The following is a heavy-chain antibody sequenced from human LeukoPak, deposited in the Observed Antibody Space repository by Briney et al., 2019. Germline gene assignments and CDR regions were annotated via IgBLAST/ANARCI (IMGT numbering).Heavy chain of an antibody. V-gene: IGHV1-24*01. J-gene: IGHJ3*02. Sequence: ASVKVSCKVSGYTLTELSMHWVRQAPGKGLEWMGGFDPEDGETIYAQNFQDRVTMTEDTSTDTAYMELSSLRSEDTAVYYCATDGGSLILLDAFDIWGQGTMVTVSS. CDR3: ATDGGSLILLDAFDI. CDR1: GYTLTELS. CDR2: FDPEDGET. D-gene: IGHD1-26*01.